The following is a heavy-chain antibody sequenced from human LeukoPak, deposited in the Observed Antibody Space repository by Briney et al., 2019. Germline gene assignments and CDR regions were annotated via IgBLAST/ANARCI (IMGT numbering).Heavy chain of an antibody. CDR2: IKRDGSEK. Sequence: PGGSLRLSCAASGFGFNSYWMSWVRQAPGKGLEWVANIKRDGSEKYYVDSVKGRFTISRDNAKNSLYLQMNSLRAEDTAVYYCARDQNYYDSSGELYYVYWGQGTLVTVSS. CDR3: ARDQNYYDSSGELYYVY. CDR1: GFGFNSYW. D-gene: IGHD3-22*01. J-gene: IGHJ4*02. V-gene: IGHV3-7*01.